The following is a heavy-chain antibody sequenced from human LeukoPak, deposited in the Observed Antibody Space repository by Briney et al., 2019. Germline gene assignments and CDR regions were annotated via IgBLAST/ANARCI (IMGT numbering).Heavy chain of an antibody. CDR1: GYTFTSYD. D-gene: IGHD3-10*01. Sequence: ASVKVSCKASGYTFTSYDVNWVRQAPGQGLEWMGWMNPNSGNTGYAQKFQGRVTMTRSTSITTAYMELSSLRSEDTAVYYCARGAYYGSGSYYSAFDIWGQGTMVTVSS. V-gene: IGHV1-8*01. CDR3: ARGAYYGSGSYYSAFDI. CDR2: MNPNSGNT. J-gene: IGHJ3*02.